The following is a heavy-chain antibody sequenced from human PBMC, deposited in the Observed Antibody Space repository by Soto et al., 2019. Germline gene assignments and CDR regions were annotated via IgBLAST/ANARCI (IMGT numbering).Heavy chain of an antibody. V-gene: IGHV4-34*01. CDR3: ARGDADATTVTTFNY. CDR2: INNSGST. D-gene: IGHD4-17*01. CDR1: GGSFSGYY. Sequence: QVQLQQWGAGLLKPSETLSLTCAVYGGSFSGYYWSWIRQPPGKGLEWIGEINNSGSTNYNPSLKSRFTISVDTYNNQFSLKLSSVTAAYTAVYYCARGDADATTVTTFNYWGQGTLVTVSS. J-gene: IGHJ4*02.